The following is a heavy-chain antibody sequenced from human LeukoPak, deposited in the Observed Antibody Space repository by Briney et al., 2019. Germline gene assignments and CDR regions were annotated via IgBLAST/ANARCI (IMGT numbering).Heavy chain of an antibody. CDR3: ARVFRRNSGYDYFGY. CDR2: INPNSGGT. CDR1: GYTFTGYY. Sequence: ASVKVSCTASGYTFTGYYMHWVRQAPGQGLEWMGWINPNSGGTNYAQKFQGRVTMTRDTSISTAYMELSRLRSDDTAVYYCARVFRRNSGYDYFGYWGQGTLVTVSS. J-gene: IGHJ4*02. D-gene: IGHD5-12*01. V-gene: IGHV1-2*02.